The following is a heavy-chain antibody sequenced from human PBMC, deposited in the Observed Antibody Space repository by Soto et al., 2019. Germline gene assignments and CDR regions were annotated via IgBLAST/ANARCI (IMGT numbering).Heavy chain of an antibody. J-gene: IGHJ6*02. CDR2: ISNDGSNK. Sequence: GGSLRLSCAASGFTFRSYGMHWVRQAPGKGLEWLAVISNDGSNKYLADSVKGRLALSRDNSRNTLYLQINSLRVEDTAVYYCGKDNLDCSGGECPLYYYGMDVWGQGKTLTVSS. D-gene: IGHD2-8*02. CDR1: GFTFRSYG. CDR3: GKDNLDCSGGECPLYYYGMDV. V-gene: IGHV3-30*18.